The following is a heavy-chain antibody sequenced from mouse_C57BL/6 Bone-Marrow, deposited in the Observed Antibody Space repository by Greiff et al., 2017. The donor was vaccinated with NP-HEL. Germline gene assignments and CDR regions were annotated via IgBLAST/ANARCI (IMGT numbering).Heavy chain of an antibody. J-gene: IGHJ3*01. CDR3: ARGHYYGRGY. CDR2: IYPRSGNT. D-gene: IGHD1-2*01. CDR1: GYTFTSYG. Sequence: QVHVKQSGAELARPGASVKLSCKASGYTFTSYGISWVKQRTGQGLEWIGEIYPRSGNTYYNEKFKGKATLTADKSSSTAYMELRSLTSEDSAVYFCARGHYYGRGYWGQGTLVTVSA. V-gene: IGHV1-81*01.